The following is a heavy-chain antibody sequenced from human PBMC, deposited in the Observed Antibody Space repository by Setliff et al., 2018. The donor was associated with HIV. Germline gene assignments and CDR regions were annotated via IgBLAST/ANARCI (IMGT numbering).Heavy chain of an antibody. V-gene: IGHV4-31*03. Sequence: SETLSLTCTVSGGSIARGGYYWCWVRQHPGKGLEWLGYNYGQGGTHYNPSLKSRLTMSLDTSRNEFFMELTSVTAADTAVYYCARNFGGISPFDLWGPGTLVTVSS. CDR3: ARNFGGISPFDL. J-gene: IGHJ4*02. CDR2: NYGQGGT. CDR1: GGSIARGGYY. D-gene: IGHD3-16*01.